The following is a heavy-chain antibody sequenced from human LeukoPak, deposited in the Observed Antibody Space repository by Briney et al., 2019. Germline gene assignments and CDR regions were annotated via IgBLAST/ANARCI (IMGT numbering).Heavy chain of an antibody. V-gene: IGHV5-51*01. Sequence: GESLKISCKGSGYSFTSYWIGWVRQMPGKGLEWMGIIYPDDSDTRYSPSFQGQVTISADKSISTAYLQWSSLKASDTAMYYCARHSRSGYYYYGMDVWGQGTTVTVSS. D-gene: IGHD1-26*01. CDR2: IYPDDSDT. CDR3: ARHSRSGYYYYGMDV. J-gene: IGHJ6*02. CDR1: GYSFTSYW.